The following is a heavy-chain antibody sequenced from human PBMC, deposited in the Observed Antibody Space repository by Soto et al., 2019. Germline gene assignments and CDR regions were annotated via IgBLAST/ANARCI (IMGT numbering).Heavy chain of an antibody. CDR1: GYTLTELS. D-gene: IGHD3-10*01. V-gene: IGHV1-24*01. Sequence: ASVKVSCKVSGYTLTELSMHWVRQAPGKGLEWMGGFDPEDGETIYAQKLQGRVTMTTDTSTSTAYMELRSLRSDDTAVYYCASGPRITMVRGVIETAYYYYYGMDVWGQGTTVTVS. CDR2: FDPEDGET. CDR3: ASGPRITMVRGVIETAYYYYYGMDV. J-gene: IGHJ6*02.